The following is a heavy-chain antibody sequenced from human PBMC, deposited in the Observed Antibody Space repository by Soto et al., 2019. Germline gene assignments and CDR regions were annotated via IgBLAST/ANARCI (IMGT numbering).Heavy chain of an antibody. J-gene: IGHJ4*02. CDR1: GGSISSGSYY. CDR2: ISYGGTT. V-gene: IGHV4-39*01. CDR3: ARHRTTSAYDAFDY. D-gene: IGHD5-12*01. Sequence: SETLSLTCTVSGGSISSGSYYWGWIRQPPGKGLEWIGSISYGGTTYYNPSLKSRVTISVDTSNNQFSLILSSLTAADTALFYCARHRTTSAYDAFDYWGQGSLVTVSS.